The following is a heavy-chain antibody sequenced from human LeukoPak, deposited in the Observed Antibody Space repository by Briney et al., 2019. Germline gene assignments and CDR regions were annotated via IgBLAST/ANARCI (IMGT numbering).Heavy chain of an antibody. D-gene: IGHD6-25*01. J-gene: IGHJ4*02. Sequence: PGGSLRLSCAASGFTVGNNQMTWVRQASGKGLEWVSLVYSGGTTRYADSVKGRFTISGDSSKNTVYLQMNSLRAEDTAVYYCATGSPGIAAAAGARNYWGQGTLVTVSS. CDR2: VYSGGTT. CDR3: ATGSPGIAAAAGARNY. V-gene: IGHV3-66*01. CDR1: GFTVGNNQ.